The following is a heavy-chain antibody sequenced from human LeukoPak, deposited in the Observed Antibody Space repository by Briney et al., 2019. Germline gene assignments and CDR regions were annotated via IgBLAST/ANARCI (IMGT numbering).Heavy chain of an antibody. CDR3: ARAADIVVVPAADDYYY. J-gene: IGHJ4*02. D-gene: IGHD2-2*01. Sequence: GGSLRLSCAASGFTFSSYGMHWVRQPPGKGLEWVAVIWYDGSNKYYADSVKGRFTISRDNSKNTLYLQMNSLRAEDTAVYYCARAADIVVVPAADDYYYWGQGILVTVSS. CDR2: IWYDGSNK. V-gene: IGHV3-33*01. CDR1: GFTFSSYG.